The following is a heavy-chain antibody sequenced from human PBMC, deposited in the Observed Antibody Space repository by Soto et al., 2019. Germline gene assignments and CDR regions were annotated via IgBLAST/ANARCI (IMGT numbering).Heavy chain of an antibody. CDR3: ARDHGPVSEGRWSGH. D-gene: IGHD2-15*01. V-gene: IGHV1-18*01. Sequence: QVKLVQSGAEVKKPGASVKVSCKASSYTFITYGISWVRQAPGQGLEWMGWISTYNGNTNYLQKFQGRVTMTTDTSTSTAYMELRSLRSDDTAVYYCARDHGPVSEGRWSGHWRQGTLLTVSS. CDR2: ISTYNGNT. CDR1: SYTFITYG. J-gene: IGHJ4*02.